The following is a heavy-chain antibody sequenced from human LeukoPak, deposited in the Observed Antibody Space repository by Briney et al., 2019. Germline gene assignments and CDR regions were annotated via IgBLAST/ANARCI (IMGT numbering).Heavy chain of an antibody. CDR1: GFTFSDYS. CDR3: ARDYKYAFDN. V-gene: IGHV3-48*01. Sequence: GGSLRLSCAASGFTFSDYSMNWVRQAPGKGLEWISYIGIDSGNTNYADSVKGRITISGDKAKNSLYLQMNSLRVEDTAVYYCARDYKYAFDNWGQGTLVTFSS. J-gene: IGHJ4*02. D-gene: IGHD5-24*01. CDR2: IGIDSGNT.